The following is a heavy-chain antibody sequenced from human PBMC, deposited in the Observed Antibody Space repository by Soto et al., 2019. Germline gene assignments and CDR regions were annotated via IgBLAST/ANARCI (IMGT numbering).Heavy chain of an antibody. V-gene: IGHV1-69*05. CDR3: ARGPYALGAFDI. CDR1: GVTFSSYA. CDR2: IIPIFGTA. D-gene: IGHD2-2*01. Sequence: VASVKVSCKASGVTFSSYAISWVRQAPGQGLEWMGGIIPIFGTASYAQKFQGRVTMTRDTSTSTVYMELSSLRSEDTAVYYCARGPYALGAFDIWGQGTMVTVSS. J-gene: IGHJ3*02.